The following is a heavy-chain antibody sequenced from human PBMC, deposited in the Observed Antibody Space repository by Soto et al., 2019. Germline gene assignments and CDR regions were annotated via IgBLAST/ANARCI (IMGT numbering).Heavy chain of an antibody. CDR3: ARDLGDVIVPAAMSPESYGFNWFDP. Sequence: EVQPVESGGGLVQPGGSLRLSCAASAFTFSSYGMNWVRQAPGKGLEWVSYISASSSTIYYADSVKGRFTISRDNVKNSLYLQMNSLRAEDTAVYYCARDLGDVIVPAAMSPESYGFNWFDPWGQGTLVTVSS. V-gene: IGHV3-48*04. D-gene: IGHD2-2*01. CDR1: AFTFSSYG. CDR2: ISASSSTI. J-gene: IGHJ5*02.